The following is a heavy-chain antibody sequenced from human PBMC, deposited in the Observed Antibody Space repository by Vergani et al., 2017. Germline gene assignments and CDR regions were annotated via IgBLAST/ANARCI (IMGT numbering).Heavy chain of an antibody. V-gene: IGHV3-7*01. Sequence: VQLVESAGGVVQPGGSLRLSCAASGFTFSSYWMSWVRQAPGKGLEWVANIKQDGSEKYYVDSVKGRFTISRDNAKNSLYLQMNSLRAEDTAVYYCARDRIVVVTAIRSDAFDIWGQGTTVTVSS. CDR1: GFTFSSYW. CDR2: IKQDGSEK. J-gene: IGHJ3*02. CDR3: ARDRIVVVTAIRSDAFDI. D-gene: IGHD2-21*02.